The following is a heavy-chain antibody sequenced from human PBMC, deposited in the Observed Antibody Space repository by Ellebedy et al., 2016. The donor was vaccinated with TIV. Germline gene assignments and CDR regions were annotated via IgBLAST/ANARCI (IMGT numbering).Heavy chain of an antibody. CDR1: GFTFSSYG. CDR2: ISYDGSNK. D-gene: IGHD2-2*01. Sequence: GGSLRLXCAASGFTFSSYGMHWVRQAPGKGLEWVAVISYDGSNKYYADSVKGRFTISRDNSKNTLYLQMNSLRAEDTAVYYCAKDWASTSFDYWGQGTLVTVSS. J-gene: IGHJ4*02. CDR3: AKDWASTSFDY. V-gene: IGHV3-30*18.